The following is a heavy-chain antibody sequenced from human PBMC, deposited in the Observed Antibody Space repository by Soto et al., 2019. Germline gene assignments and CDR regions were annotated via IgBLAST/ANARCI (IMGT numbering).Heavy chain of an antibody. J-gene: IGHJ5*02. V-gene: IGHV1-18*01. CDR1: GYTFTNYG. CDR3: ARGVGSGTYYNQYNWFDP. Sequence: GASVKVSCKASGYTFTNYGISWVRQAPGQGLEWMGWINTYNGNTNHAQKLQGRVTMTTDTSTSTAYMELRSLRSDDTAVYYCARGVGSGTYYNQYNWFDPWGKGLLVTVSS. D-gene: IGHD3-10*01. CDR2: INTYNGNT.